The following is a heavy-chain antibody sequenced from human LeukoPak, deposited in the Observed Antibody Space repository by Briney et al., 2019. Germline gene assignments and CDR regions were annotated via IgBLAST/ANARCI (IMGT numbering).Heavy chain of an antibody. Sequence: GGSLRLSCVASGFTFSTYWMHWVRQAPGKGLLWVSRINGDGSSTNYADSVKGRFTISRDNAKNTLYLQMNSLRAEDTAVYYCARLGLYWGQGTLVTVSS. CDR2: INGDGSST. CDR1: GFTFSTYW. CDR3: ARLGLY. V-gene: IGHV3-74*01. D-gene: IGHD1-26*01. J-gene: IGHJ4*02.